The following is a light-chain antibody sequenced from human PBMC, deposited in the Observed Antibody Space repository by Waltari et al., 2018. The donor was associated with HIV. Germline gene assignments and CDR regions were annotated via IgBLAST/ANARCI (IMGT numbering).Light chain of an antibody. J-gene: IGKJ1*01. CDR1: QSISNW. V-gene: IGKV1-5*03. CDR3: QQHNSFPWT. Sequence: DIQMTQSPSTLSASVVDRVTITCQDSQSISNWLAWYQQKPGQAPKLLIYKASSLESGVPSRFSCMGAGTEFALTIASLQPEDSATYYCQQHNSFPWTFGQGARVEI. CDR2: KAS.